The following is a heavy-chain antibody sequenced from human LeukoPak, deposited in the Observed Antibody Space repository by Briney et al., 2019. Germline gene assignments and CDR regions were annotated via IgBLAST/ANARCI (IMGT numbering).Heavy chain of an antibody. Sequence: GGSLRLSCAASGFTFSSYAVSWVRQAPGKGLAWVSSISGSGGSSYYADSVKGRFTISRDNSKNTLYLQMNSLRAEDTAVYYCARRTTGSNLDYWGQGTLVTVSS. CDR2: ISGSGGSS. D-gene: IGHD3-10*01. J-gene: IGHJ4*02. CDR3: ARRTTGSNLDY. V-gene: IGHV3-23*01. CDR1: GFTFSSYA.